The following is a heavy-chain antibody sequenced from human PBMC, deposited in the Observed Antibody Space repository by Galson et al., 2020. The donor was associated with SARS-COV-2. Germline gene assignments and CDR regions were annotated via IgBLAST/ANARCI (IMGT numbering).Heavy chain of an antibody. J-gene: IGHJ5*02. CDR3: ARLRGVLLWFGELLGGWFDP. V-gene: IGHV4-39*01. CDR2: IYYSGST. D-gene: IGHD3-10*01. CDR1: GGSISSSSYY. Sequence: SETLSLTCTVSGGSISSSSYYWGWIRQPPGKGLEWIGSIYYSGSTYYNPSLKSRVTISVDTSKNQFSLKLSSVTAADTAVYYCARLRGVLLWFGELLGGWFDPWGQGTLVTVSS.